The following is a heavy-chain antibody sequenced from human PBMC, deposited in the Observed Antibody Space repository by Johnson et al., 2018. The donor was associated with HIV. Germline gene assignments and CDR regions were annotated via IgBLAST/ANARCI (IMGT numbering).Heavy chain of an antibody. D-gene: IGHD6-13*01. CDR3: ARGKGAAAGLDAFDI. Sequence: VQLVESGGGLIQPGTSLRLSCAASGFTFDDYAMHWVRQIPGKGLEWVSGINWNGGSTGYADSMKGRFTISRDNARNSLYLQMNSLRAEDTALYFGARGKGAAAGLDAFDIWGQGIMVTVSS. V-gene: IGHV3-20*04. CDR2: INWNGGST. CDR1: GFTFDDYA. J-gene: IGHJ3*02.